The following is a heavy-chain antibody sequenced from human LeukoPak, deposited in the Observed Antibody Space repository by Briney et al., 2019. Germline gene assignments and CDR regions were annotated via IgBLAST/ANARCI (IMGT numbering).Heavy chain of an antibody. CDR3: ARALSYSYGSMDF. J-gene: IGHJ4*02. D-gene: IGHD5-18*01. Sequence: GSLRLSCASYGLTFSSYSMNWVRQAPGKGLEWVSSISSGSKYIYNADSVKGRFTISRDNAKNSLYLQMNSLRVEDTAIYYCARALSYSYGSMDFWGQGTLVIVSS. CDR1: GLTFSSYS. CDR2: ISSGSKYI. V-gene: IGHV3-21*01.